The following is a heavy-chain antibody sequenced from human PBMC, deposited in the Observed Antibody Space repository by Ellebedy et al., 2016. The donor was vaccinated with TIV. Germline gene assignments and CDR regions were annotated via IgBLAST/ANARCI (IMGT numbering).Heavy chain of an antibody. J-gene: IGHJ4*02. D-gene: IGHD3-16*02. V-gene: IGHV3-23*01. CDR3: AKDPKRLGELSASDY. Sequence: PGGSLRLSCAASGFTFSSYAMSWVRQAPGKGLEWVSAISGSGGSTYYADSVKGRFTISRDNSKNTLYLQMNSLRAEDTAVYYCAKDPKRLGELSASDYWGQGTLVTVSS. CDR1: GFTFSSYA. CDR2: ISGSGGST.